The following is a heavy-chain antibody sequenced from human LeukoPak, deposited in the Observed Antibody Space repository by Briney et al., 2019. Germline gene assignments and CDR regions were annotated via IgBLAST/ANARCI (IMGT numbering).Heavy chain of an antibody. J-gene: IGHJ5*02. CDR1: GGSISSYY. V-gene: IGHV4-4*07. Sequence: SETLSLTCTVSGGSISSYYWSWIRQPAGKGLEWIGRIYTSGSTNYNPSLKSRVTMSVDTSKNQFSLKLSSVTAADTAVYYCARGLSSSWYLSWFDPWGQGTLVTVSS. CDR3: ARGLSSSWYLSWFDP. CDR2: IYTSGST. D-gene: IGHD6-13*01.